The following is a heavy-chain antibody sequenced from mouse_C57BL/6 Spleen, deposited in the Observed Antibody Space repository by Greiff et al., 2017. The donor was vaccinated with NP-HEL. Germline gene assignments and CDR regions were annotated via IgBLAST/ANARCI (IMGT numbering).Heavy chain of an antibody. CDR3: ARRWLLGYFDY. CDR2: INPNNGGT. Sequence: EVQLQQSGPELVKPGASVKIPCKASGYTFTDYNMDWVKQSHGKSLEWIGDINPNNGGTIYNQKFKGKATLTVDKSSSTAYMELRSLTSEDTAVYYCARRWLLGYFDYWGQSTTLTVSS. CDR1: GYTFTDYN. D-gene: IGHD2-3*01. V-gene: IGHV1-18*01. J-gene: IGHJ2*01.